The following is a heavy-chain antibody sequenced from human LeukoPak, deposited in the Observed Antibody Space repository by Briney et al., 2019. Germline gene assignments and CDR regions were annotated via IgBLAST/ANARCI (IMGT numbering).Heavy chain of an antibody. CDR3: AREGSSGFLFDH. V-gene: IGHV3-48*03. J-gene: IGHJ4*02. Sequence: GGSLRPSCAAPGFTFSSFEMIWVRQAPGKGLEWVSYISSGGSTIYYADSVKGRFTLSRDNAKNSLYLQMSSLRAEDTAVYYCAREGSSGFLFDHWGQGTLVTVSS. CDR2: ISSGGSTI. CDR1: GFTFSSFE. D-gene: IGHD3-22*01.